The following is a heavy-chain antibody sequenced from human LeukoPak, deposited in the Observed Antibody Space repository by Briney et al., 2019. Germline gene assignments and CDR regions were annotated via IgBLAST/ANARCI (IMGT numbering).Heavy chain of an antibody. J-gene: IGHJ3*02. D-gene: IGHD3-22*01. Sequence: GESLKISCKGSGYSFTSYWIGWVRQMPGKGLEWMGIIYPGDSDTRYSPSFQGQVTISADKSISTAYLQWSSLKASDTAMYYCATTTHYYDSSGYYLPGAFDIWGQGTMVTVSS. V-gene: IGHV5-51*01. CDR3: ATTTHYYDSSGYYLPGAFDI. CDR1: GYSFTSYW. CDR2: IYPGDSDT.